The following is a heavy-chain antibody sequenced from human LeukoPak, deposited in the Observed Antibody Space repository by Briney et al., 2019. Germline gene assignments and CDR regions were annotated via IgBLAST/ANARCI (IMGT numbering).Heavy chain of an antibody. CDR1: GGSISSGGYS. CDR2: IYHSGST. Sequence: PSETLSLTCAVSGGSISSGGYSWSWIRQPPGKGLEWIGYIYHSGSTYYNPSLKSRVTISVDRSKNQFSLKLSSVTAADTAVYYCARVPLVTIFGVVKSNWFDPWGQGTLVTVSS. J-gene: IGHJ5*02. V-gene: IGHV4-30-2*01. D-gene: IGHD3-3*01. CDR3: ARVPLVTIFGVVKSNWFDP.